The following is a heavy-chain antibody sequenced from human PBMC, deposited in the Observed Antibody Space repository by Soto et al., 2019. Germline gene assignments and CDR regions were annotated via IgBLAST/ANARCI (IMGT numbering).Heavy chain of an antibody. D-gene: IGHD2-21*02. CDR3: ARLQLGGDQMLNWFDP. CDR1: GYIFTKYG. Sequence: QVQVVQSGPELKKPGASVKVSCKAQGYIFTKYGIGWVRQAPGHGLEWMGLINVYNGDRKVAQKFQDRVSMTTDTATDTAYMELKSLRSGDTAVYYCARLQLGGDQMLNWFDPWGQGTLVTVSS. CDR2: INVYNGDR. J-gene: IGHJ5*02. V-gene: IGHV1-18*01.